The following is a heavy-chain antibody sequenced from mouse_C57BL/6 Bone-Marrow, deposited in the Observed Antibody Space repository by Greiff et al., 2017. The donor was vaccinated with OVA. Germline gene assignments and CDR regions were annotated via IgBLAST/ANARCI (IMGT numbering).Heavy chain of an antibody. CDR1: GYTFTSYW. CDR3: ATNCAGYFDV. CDR2: IYPSDSET. Sequence: VKQSCKASGYTFTSYWMDWVKQRPGQGLEWIGNIYPSDSETHYNQKFKDKATLTVDKSSSTAYMQLSSLTSEDSAVYYCATNCAGYFDVWGTGTTVTVSS. V-gene: IGHV1-61*01. D-gene: IGHD4-1*01. J-gene: IGHJ1*03.